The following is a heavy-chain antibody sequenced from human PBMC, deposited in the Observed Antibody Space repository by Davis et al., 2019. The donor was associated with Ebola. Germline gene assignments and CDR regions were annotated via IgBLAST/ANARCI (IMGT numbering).Heavy chain of an antibody. D-gene: IGHD3-10*01. Sequence: GGSLRLSCAASGFTFSSYWMSWVRQAPGKGLEWVANIKQDGSEKYYVDSVKGRFTISRDNAKNSLYLQMNSLRAEDTAVYYCARDRRFRAYYGSGSYYYYYGMDVWGQGTTVTVSS. CDR3: ARDRRFRAYYGSGSYYYYYGMDV. V-gene: IGHV3-7*03. CDR2: IKQDGSEK. CDR1: GFTFSSYW. J-gene: IGHJ6*02.